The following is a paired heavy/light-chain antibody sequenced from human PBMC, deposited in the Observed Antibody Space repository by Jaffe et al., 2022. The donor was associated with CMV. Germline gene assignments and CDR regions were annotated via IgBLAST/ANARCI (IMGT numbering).Heavy chain of an antibody. V-gene: IGHV3-15*01. J-gene: IGHJ4*02. CDR3: TADLPGGVSDYFDY. D-gene: IGHD3-16*01. Sequence: EVHLVESGGGLAKPGGSLRLSCGASGLSFRDAWMSWVRQAPGKGLEWVGRIKSKRDGGTTDYSPPVKDRFAISRDDSKNTLSLQMNSLKTEDTAVYYCTADLPGGVSDYFDYWGQGSLVTVPS. CDR2: IKSKRDGGTT. CDR1: GLSFRDAW.
Light chain of an antibody. J-gene: IGLJ1*01. CDR1: MLSKRK. Sequence: SYELTQPPSVSVSPGQTARITCSGDMLSKRKAYWFQQKPGQAPVLVICRDTERPSGIPERFSGSRSGTTLTLTISGVQAEDEADYYCQSGDNNPTSYVFGTGTKVTVL. V-gene: IGLV3-25*03. CDR2: RDT. CDR3: QSGDNNPTSYV.